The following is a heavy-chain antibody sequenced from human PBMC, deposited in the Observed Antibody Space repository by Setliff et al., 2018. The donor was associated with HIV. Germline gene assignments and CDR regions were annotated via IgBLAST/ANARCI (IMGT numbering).Heavy chain of an antibody. J-gene: IGHJ4*02. CDR2: IYYSGST. D-gene: IGHD3-22*01. Sequence: PSETLSLTCIVSGGSISSSSYYWGWIRQPPGKGLEWIGSIYYSGSTYYNPSLKSRVTISVDTSKNQFSLRLTSVTAADTAVYFCARLRITMIMMLNYFDYWGQGTLVTVSS. V-gene: IGHV4-39*01. CDR3: ARLRITMIMMLNYFDY. CDR1: GGSISSSSYY.